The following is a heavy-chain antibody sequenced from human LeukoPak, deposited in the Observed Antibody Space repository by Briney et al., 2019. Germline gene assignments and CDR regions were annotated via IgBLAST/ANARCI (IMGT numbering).Heavy chain of an antibody. D-gene: IGHD6-13*01. CDR2: VSGSGGNI. CDR1: GFTFSSYT. J-gene: IGHJ4*02. V-gene: IGHV3-23*01. Sequence: PGGSLRLSCAASGFTFSSYTMSWVRQAPGKGLEWVSGVSGSGGNIHYADSVKGRFTISRDNSKNTLYLQMSSLRAEDTAVYYCAKDRIVGIPPYSSSWYFFDYWGQGTLVTVSS. CDR3: AKDRIVGIPPYSSSWYFFDY.